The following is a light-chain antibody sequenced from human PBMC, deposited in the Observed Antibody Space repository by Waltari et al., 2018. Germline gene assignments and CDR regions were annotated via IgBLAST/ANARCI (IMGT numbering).Light chain of an antibody. CDR3: NSYSSSDTYVL. CDR1: TDDVGLYNY. Sequence: QSALTQPASVSGSPGQSITISCTGTTDDVGLYNYVAWYQQHPGKAPKRIIYDVRKRPSGVSNRFSGSTAGNTASLTISGLQAEDEADYYCNSYSSSDTYVLFGGGTKLTVL. CDR2: DVR. J-gene: IGLJ2*01. V-gene: IGLV2-14*03.